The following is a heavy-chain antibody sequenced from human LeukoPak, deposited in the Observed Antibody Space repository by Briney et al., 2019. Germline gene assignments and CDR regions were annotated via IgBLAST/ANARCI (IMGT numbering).Heavy chain of an antibody. J-gene: IGHJ4*02. CDR2: IYTSGST. Sequence: SETLSLTCTVSGGSISSGSYYWSWIRQPAGKGLEWIGRIYTSGSTNYNPSLKSRVTISVDTSKNQFSLKLSSVTAADTAVYYCARDPYSGSYYDQWGQGTLVTVSS. V-gene: IGHV4-61*02. CDR1: GGSISSGSYY. CDR3: ARDPYSGSYYDQ. D-gene: IGHD1-26*01.